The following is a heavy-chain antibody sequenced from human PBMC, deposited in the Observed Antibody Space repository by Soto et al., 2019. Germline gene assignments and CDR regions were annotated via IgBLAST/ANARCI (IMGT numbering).Heavy chain of an antibody. J-gene: IGHJ6*02. D-gene: IGHD3-3*01. V-gene: IGHV3-30-3*01. Sequence: HPGGSLRLSCAASGFTFSSYAMHWVRQAPGKGLEWVAVISYDGSNKYYADSVKGRFTISRDNSKNTLYLQMNSLRAEDTAVYYCARSPRYDFWSGYYFPPYYYYGMDVWGQGTTVTVSS. CDR3: ARSPRYDFWSGYYFPPYYYYGMDV. CDR1: GFTFSSYA. CDR2: ISYDGSNK.